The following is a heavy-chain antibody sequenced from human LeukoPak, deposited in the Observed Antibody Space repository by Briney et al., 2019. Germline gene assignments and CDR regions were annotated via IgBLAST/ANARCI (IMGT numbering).Heavy chain of an antibody. D-gene: IGHD2-21*01. CDR1: GYSFTTHA. V-gene: IGHV1-3*04. CDR2: ISTYNVNT. CDR3: ARERGRVVIDYFDY. Sequence: AAVKVPCKASGYSFTTHAMQWVRQAPGQRLEWMGWISTYNVNTNYAQKFQGRVTMTTDTSTSTAYMELRSLRSDDTAVYYCARERGRVVIDYFDYWGQGTLVTVSS. J-gene: IGHJ4*02.